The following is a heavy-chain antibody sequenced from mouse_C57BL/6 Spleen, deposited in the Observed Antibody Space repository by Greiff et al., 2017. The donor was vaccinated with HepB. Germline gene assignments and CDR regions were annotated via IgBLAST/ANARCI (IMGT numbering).Heavy chain of an antibody. CDR3: ARSHYYGSSLYYYAMDY. CDR2: IYPGNGDT. CDR1: GYTFTSYN. V-gene: IGHV1-12*01. D-gene: IGHD1-1*01. Sequence: LQQSGAELVRPGASVKMSCKASGYTFTSYNMHWVKQTPRQGLEWIGAIYPGNGDTSYNQKFKGKATLTVDKSSSTAYMQLSSLTSEDSAVYFCARSHYYGSSLYYYAMDYWGQGTSVTVSS. J-gene: IGHJ4*01.